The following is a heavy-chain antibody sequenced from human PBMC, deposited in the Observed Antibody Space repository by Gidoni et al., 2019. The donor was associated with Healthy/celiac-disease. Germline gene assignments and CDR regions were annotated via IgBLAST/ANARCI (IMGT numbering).Heavy chain of an antibody. CDR1: GFPFSSYA. Sequence: EVQLLESGGGLVQPGGSLRLSCAASGFPFSSYAMSWVRQAPGKGLEWVSAISGSGGSTYYADSVKGRFTISRDNSKNTLYLQMNSLRAEDTAVYYCAKVFSVGGMPRDWFDPWGQGTLVTVSS. CDR3: AKVFSVGGMPRDWFDP. CDR2: ISGSGGST. V-gene: IGHV3-23*01. J-gene: IGHJ5*02. D-gene: IGHD2-2*01.